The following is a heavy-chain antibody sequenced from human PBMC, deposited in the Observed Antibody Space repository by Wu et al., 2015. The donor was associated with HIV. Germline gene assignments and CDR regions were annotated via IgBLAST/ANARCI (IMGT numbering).Heavy chain of an antibody. V-gene: IGHV1-69*13. D-gene: IGHD3-16*01. CDR2: IIPIFGKT. Sequence: QLLQSGAEVKKPGSSVKVSCKASGGTFSYSAIAWVRQAPGQGLEWMGRIIPIFGKTNYAQKFQGRVTITADESSTTAYMELSSLRSEDTAVYYCARERYYDYRPEGYWGQGTLVTVSS. CDR1: GGTFSYSA. CDR3: ARERYYDYRPEGY. J-gene: IGHJ4*02.